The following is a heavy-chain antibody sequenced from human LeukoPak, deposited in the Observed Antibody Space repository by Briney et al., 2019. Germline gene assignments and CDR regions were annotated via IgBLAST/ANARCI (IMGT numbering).Heavy chain of an antibody. D-gene: IGHD3-3*01. CDR2: IYYSGST. CDR1: GGSISSGDYY. V-gene: IGHV4-30-4*01. CDR3: ARAATIFGVAPYYYYGMDV. J-gene: IGHJ6*02. Sequence: SQTLSLTCTVSGGSISSGDYYWSWIRQPPGKGLEWIGYIYYSGSTYYNPSLKSRVTISVDTSKNQFSLKLSSVTAADTAVYYCARAATIFGVAPYYYYGMDVWGQGTTVTVSS.